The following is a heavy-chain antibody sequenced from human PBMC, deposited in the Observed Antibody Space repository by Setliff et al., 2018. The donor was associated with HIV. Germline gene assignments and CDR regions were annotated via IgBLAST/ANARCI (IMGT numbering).Heavy chain of an antibody. Sequence: GGSLRLSCAASGFTFSTSCMHWVRRAPGKGLEWISSISYRSSYIYYSDSVKGRFTISRDDAENSLFLQLDSLRDEDTAVYYCAKGRYGGYPLGYWGQGTQVTVSS. J-gene: IGHJ4*02. CDR1: GFTFSTSC. D-gene: IGHD5-12*01. CDR2: ISYRSSYI. V-gene: IGHV3-21*04. CDR3: AKGRYGGYPLGY.